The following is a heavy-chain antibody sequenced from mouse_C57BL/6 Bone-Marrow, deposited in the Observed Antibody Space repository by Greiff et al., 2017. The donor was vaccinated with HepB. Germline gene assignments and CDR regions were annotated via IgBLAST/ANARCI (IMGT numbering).Heavy chain of an antibody. CDR3: ARKGPITTVVYFDY. CDR1: GYTFTNYW. Sequence: VKLMESGAELVRPGTSVKMSCKASGYTFTNYWIGWAKQRPGHGLEWIGDIYPGGGYTNYNEKFKGKATLTADKSSSTAYMQFSSLTSEDSAIYYCARKGPITTVVYFDYWGQGTTLTVSS. D-gene: IGHD1-1*01. CDR2: IYPGGGYT. J-gene: IGHJ2*01. V-gene: IGHV1-63*01.